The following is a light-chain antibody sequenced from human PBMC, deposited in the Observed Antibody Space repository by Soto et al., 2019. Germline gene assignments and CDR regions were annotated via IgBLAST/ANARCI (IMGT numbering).Light chain of an antibody. V-gene: IGKV1-5*03. CDR2: KES. CDR1: QSITGW. J-gene: IGKJ1*01. Sequence: DIHMTQSPSTLSASVGDTVTITCRASQSITGWLAWYKQKTGKAPKILIYKESSLESGVPSRLSGSGSGTELNLTISRLQPDDFATYYCQQYNSYPRTCGQGTKVDIK. CDR3: QQYNSYPRT.